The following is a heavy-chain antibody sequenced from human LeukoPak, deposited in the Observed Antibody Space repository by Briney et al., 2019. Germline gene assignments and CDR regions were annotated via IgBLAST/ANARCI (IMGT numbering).Heavy chain of an antibody. CDR3: AKDQGSSSNFDY. Sequence: GSLRLSCAASGFTFSSYGMHWVRQAPGKGLEWVAVIWYDGSNKYYADSVKGRFTISRDNSKNTLYLQMNSLRAEDTAVYYCAKDQGSSSNFDYWGQGTLVTVSS. D-gene: IGHD6-6*01. CDR1: GFTFSSYG. CDR2: IWYDGSNK. J-gene: IGHJ4*02. V-gene: IGHV3-33*06.